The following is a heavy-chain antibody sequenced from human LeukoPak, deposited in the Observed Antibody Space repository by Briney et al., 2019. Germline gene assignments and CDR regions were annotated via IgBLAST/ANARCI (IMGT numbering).Heavy chain of an antibody. D-gene: IGHD5-18*01. CDR2: INHSGST. V-gene: IGHV4-34*01. J-gene: IGHJ4*02. CDR3: ASPNVDTTQY. CDR1: GGSFSGYY. Sequence: SETLSLTCAVYGGSFSGYYWSWIRQPPGKGLEWIGEINHSGSTNYNPSLKSRVTISVDTSKNQFSLKLSSVTAADTAVYYCASPNVDTTQYWGQGTLVTVSS.